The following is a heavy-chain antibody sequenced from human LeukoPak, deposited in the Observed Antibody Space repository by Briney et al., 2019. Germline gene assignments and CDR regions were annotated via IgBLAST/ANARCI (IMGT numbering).Heavy chain of an antibody. D-gene: IGHD2-2*01. J-gene: IGHJ5*02. CDR1: GYTFTGYY. CDR3: ARDRRDIVVVPADVWFDP. V-gene: IGHV1-2*02. CDR2: INPNSGGT. Sequence: ASVKVSCKASGYTFTGYYMHWVRQAPGQGLEWMGWINPNSGGTNYAQKFQGRVTMTRDTSISTAYMELSRLSSDDTAVYYCARDRRDIVVVPADVWFDPWGQGTLVTVSS.